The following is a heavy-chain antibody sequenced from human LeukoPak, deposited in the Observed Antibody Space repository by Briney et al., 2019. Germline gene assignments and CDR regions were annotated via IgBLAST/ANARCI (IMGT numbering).Heavy chain of an antibody. D-gene: IGHD3-3*01. Sequence: ASVKVSCKASGYTFTSYAMHWVRQAPGQRLEWMGWINAGNGNTKYSQKFQGRVTITRDTSASTAYMELSSLRSEDTAVYYCARVTSIFGGYYMDVWGKGTTVTVSS. J-gene: IGHJ6*03. CDR1: GYTFTSYA. V-gene: IGHV1-3*01. CDR2: INAGNGNT. CDR3: ARVTSIFGGYYMDV.